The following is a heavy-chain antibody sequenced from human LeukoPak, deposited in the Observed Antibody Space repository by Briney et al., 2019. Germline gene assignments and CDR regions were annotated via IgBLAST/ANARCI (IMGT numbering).Heavy chain of an antibody. V-gene: IGHV3-23*01. CDR1: GFTFSSYA. CDR3: AKMAPYSSGWYFWYFDL. CDR2: ISGSGGST. D-gene: IGHD6-19*01. J-gene: IGHJ2*01. Sequence: GGSLRLSCAASGFTFSSYAMSWVRQAPGKGLEWVSAISGSGGSTYHADSVKGRFTISRDNSKNTLYLQMNSLRAEDTAVYYCAKMAPYSSGWYFWYFDLWGRGTLVTVSS.